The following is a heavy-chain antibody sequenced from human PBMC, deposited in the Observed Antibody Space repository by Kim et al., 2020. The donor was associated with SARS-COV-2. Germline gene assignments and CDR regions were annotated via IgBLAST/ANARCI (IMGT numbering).Heavy chain of an antibody. Sequence: GVSLRLSSAASGFTFSSYAMHWVRQAPGKGLEWVAFISYDGRQEHYADSVKGRFTISRDNSKNTLYLQMNSLRAEDTAVYYCAREGSQQLDAFDIWGQGT. CDR3: AREGSQQLDAFDI. J-gene: IGHJ3*02. V-gene: IGHV3-30*03. D-gene: IGHD6-13*01. CDR1: GFTFSSYA. CDR2: ISYDGRQE.